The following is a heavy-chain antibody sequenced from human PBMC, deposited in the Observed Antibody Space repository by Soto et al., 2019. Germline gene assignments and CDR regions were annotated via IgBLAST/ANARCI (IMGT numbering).Heavy chain of an antibody. D-gene: IGHD3-10*01. CDR1: GFTFSNYA. V-gene: IGHV3-30-3*01. CDR2: ISYDGTNK. CDR3: AREGSVSSSDYYAYYYGMDV. Sequence: PGGSLRLSCAASGFTFSNYAIHWVRQAPGKGLEWVAVISYDGTNKYYADSVKGRFTISRDNAKNSLYLQMNSLRGEDTAVYYCAREGSVSSSDYYAYYYGMDVWGQGTTVTVSS. J-gene: IGHJ6*02.